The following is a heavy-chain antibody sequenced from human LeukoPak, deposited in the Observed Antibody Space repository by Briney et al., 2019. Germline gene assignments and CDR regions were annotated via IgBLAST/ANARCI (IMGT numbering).Heavy chain of an antibody. J-gene: IGHJ3*02. Sequence: GGSLRLSCAASGFTFSRYWITWVRQAPGKGLEWVANIKQDESEKYYVDSVKGRFTISRDNAENSLYLQMNSLRAEDTAVYYCARGLAVTARGSFDIWGQGTMVTVSS. CDR2: IKQDESEK. D-gene: IGHD6-19*01. CDR1: GFTFSRYW. CDR3: ARGLAVTARGSFDI. V-gene: IGHV3-7*03.